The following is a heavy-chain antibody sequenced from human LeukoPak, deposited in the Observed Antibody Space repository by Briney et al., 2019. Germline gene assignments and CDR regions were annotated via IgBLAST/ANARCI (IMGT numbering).Heavy chain of an antibody. D-gene: IGHD3-22*01. CDR2: IRFDGSDK. CDR1: GFTLSTYG. J-gene: IGHJ4*02. CDR3: AKDWGIYDTTGFNYFDY. V-gene: IGHV3-30*02. Sequence: GGSLRLSCAASGFTLSTYGMHWVRQAPGKGLEWVAFIRFDGSDKYYADSVKGRFTISRDNSKNTLYLQMNSLRAEDTAVYYSAKDWGIYDTTGFNYFDYWGQGTLVIVSS.